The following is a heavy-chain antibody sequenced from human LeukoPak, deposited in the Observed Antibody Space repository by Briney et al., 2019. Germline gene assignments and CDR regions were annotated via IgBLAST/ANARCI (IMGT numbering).Heavy chain of an antibody. CDR2: IRYDGSNK. D-gene: IGHD2/OR15-2a*01. J-gene: IGHJ5*02. CDR3: AKVLGEYNIRSKPLDT. Sequence: GGSLRLSCAASGFTFSSYSMNWVRQAPVKGLEWVAFIRYDGSNKYYPDSVRGRFTVSRDNSKNTLYLQMNSLRPEDTAVYYCAKVLGEYNIRSKPLDTWGQGTLVTVSS. V-gene: IGHV3-30*02. CDR1: GFTFSSYS.